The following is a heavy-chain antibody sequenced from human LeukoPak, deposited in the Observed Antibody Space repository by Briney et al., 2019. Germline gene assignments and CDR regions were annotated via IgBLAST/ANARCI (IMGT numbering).Heavy chain of an antibody. CDR3: ARTDYGGGDY. CDR2: IYYSGST. J-gene: IGHJ4*02. CDR1: GGSISSYY. V-gene: IGHV4-59*01. Sequence: SETLSLTCTVSGGSISSYYWSWIRQPPGKGLEWIGYIYYSGSTNYNPSLKSRVTISVDTSKNQFFLKLSSVTAADTAVYYCARTDYGGGDYWGQGTLVTVSS. D-gene: IGHD4-23*01.